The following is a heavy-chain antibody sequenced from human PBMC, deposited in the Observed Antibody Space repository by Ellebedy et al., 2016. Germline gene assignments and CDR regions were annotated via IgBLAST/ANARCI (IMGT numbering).Heavy chain of an antibody. J-gene: IGHJ4*02. CDR1: GFTFSRSG. Sequence: GGSLRLSCAASGFTFSRSGMHWVRQAPGKGLEWVAIIWLDGSKEYYADSVKGRFTISRDNAKNSVYLQMNSLRDDDTAVYYCTRRGVGDYWGQGTLVTVSS. CDR2: IWLDGSKE. D-gene: IGHD3-10*01. V-gene: IGHV3-33*01. CDR3: TRRGVGDY.